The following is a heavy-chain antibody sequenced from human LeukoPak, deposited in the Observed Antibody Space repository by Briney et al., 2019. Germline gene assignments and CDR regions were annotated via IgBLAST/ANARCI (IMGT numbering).Heavy chain of an antibody. V-gene: IGHV1-18*01. J-gene: IGHJ4*02. CDR1: GYTFTNYG. CDR3: ARNGGRWLFPFDY. Sequence: ASVKVSCKASGYTFTNYGISWVRQAPGQGLEWMGWISAYNDNKKYAQKLQGRVTMTTDTSTDTAYMELRGLRSDDTAVYYCARNGGRWLFPFDYWGRGTLVTVSS. D-gene: IGHD3-9*01. CDR2: ISAYNDNK.